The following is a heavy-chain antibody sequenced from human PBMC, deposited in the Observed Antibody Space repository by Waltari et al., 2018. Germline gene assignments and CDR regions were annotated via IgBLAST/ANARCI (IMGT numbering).Heavy chain of an antibody. D-gene: IGHD4-17*01. CDR2: ISSSSSTI. J-gene: IGHJ3*02. CDR1: GFTFSSYS. V-gene: IGHV3-48*04. Sequence: EVQLVESGGGLVQPGGSLRLSCAASGFTFSSYSMNWVRQAPGKGLVWVSYISSSSSTISYADSVKGRFTISRDNAKNSLYLQMNSLRAEDTAVYYCASSRRTVTTPGGAFDIWCQGTMVTVSS. CDR3: ASSRRTVTTPGGAFDI.